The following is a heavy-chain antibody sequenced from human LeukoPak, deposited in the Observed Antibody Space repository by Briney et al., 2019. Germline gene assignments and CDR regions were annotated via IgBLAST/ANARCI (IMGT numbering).Heavy chain of an antibody. J-gene: IGHJ3*02. CDR3: ARDDREWELRHDAFDI. D-gene: IGHD1-26*01. CDR2: ISYDGSNK. Sequence: PGGSLRLSCAASGFTFSSYAMHWVRQAPGKGLEWVAVISYDGSNKYYADSVKGRFTISRDNSKNTLYLQMNSLRAEDTAVYYCARDDREWELRHDAFDIWGQGTMVTVSS. CDR1: GFTFSSYA. V-gene: IGHV3-30*04.